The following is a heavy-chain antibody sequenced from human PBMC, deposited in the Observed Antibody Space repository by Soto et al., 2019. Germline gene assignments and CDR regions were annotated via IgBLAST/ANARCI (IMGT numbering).Heavy chain of an antibody. Sequence: GGSLRLSCAASGFTFSSYAMSWVRQAPGKGLEWVSAISGSGGSTYYADSVKGRFTISRDNSKNTLYLQMNSLRAEDTAVYYCAKKDGFLEWLSSQTDYYYYYYMDVWGKGTTVTVSS. CDR1: GFTFSSYA. CDR3: AKKDGFLEWLSSQTDYYYYYYMDV. D-gene: IGHD3-3*01. CDR2: ISGSGGST. J-gene: IGHJ6*03. V-gene: IGHV3-23*01.